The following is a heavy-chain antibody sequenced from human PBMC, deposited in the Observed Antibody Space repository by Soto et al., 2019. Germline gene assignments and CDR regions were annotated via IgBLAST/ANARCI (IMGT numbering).Heavy chain of an antibody. V-gene: IGHV1-69*12. CDR2: IIPIFGTA. Sequence: QVQLVQSGAEVKKPGSSVKVSCKASGGTFSSYAISWVRQAPGQGLEWMGGIIPIFGTANYAQKFQGRVTITGDEPTSTANRELSRQRSEETAVYYCGDKKGGGGPYYGMDVWGQGTTVTVSS. CDR1: GGTFSSYA. CDR3: GDKKGGGGPYYGMDV. J-gene: IGHJ6*02. D-gene: IGHD3-10*01.